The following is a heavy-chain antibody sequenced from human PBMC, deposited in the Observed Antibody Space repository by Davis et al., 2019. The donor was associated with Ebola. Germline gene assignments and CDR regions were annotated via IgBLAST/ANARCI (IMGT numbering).Heavy chain of an antibody. V-gene: IGHV4-34*01. CDR1: GGSFSGYY. CDR2: INHSGST. J-gene: IGHJ6*02. D-gene: IGHD5-18*01. Sequence: SETLSLTCGVSGGSFSGYYWSWIRQPPGKGLEWIGKINHSGSTNYNPSLKSRVTISVDTSKNQFSLKLSSVTAADTAVYYCARTRRGYSYGFSYYYYYGMDVWGQGTTVTVSS. CDR3: ARTRRGYSYGFSYYYYYGMDV.